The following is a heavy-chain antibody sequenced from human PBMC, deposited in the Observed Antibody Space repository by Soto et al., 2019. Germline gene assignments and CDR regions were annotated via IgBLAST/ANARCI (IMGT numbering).Heavy chain of an antibody. CDR2: ISYDGSNK. V-gene: IGHV3-30-3*01. D-gene: IGHD3-3*01. CDR3: ARDRDFWSGYYYYYYGMDV. Sequence: GSLRLSCAASGFTFSSYAMHWVRQAPGKGLEWVAVISYDGSNKYYADSVKGRFTISRDNSKNTLYLQMNGLRAEDTAVYYCARDRDFWSGYYYYYYGMDVWGQGTTVTVSS. CDR1: GFTFSSYA. J-gene: IGHJ6*02.